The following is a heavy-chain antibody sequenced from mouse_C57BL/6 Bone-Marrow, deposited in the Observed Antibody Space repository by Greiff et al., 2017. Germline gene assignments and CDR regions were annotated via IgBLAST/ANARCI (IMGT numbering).Heavy chain of an antibody. CDR1: GYTFTSYW. CDR3: ARGFITPVARHFDV. Sequence: QVQLQQPGAELVKPGASVKMSCKASGYTFTSYWITWVKQRPGQGLEWIGDIYPGSGSTNYNEKFKSKATLTVDTSSSTAYMQLSSLTSEDSAVYYWARGFITPVARHFDVWGTGTTVTVSA. CDR2: IYPGSGST. D-gene: IGHD1-1*01. J-gene: IGHJ1*03. V-gene: IGHV1-55*01.